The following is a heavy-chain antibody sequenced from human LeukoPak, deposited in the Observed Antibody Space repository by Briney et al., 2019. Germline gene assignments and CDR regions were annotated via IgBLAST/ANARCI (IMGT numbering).Heavy chain of an antibody. CDR2: INWNGGST. Sequence: GGSLRLSCAASGFTFDDYGMSWVRQAPGKGLEWVSGINWNGGSTGYADSVKGRFTISRDNAKNSLYLQMNSLRAEDTAVYYCARDSLGYCSSTSCSQPYWGQGTLVTVSS. J-gene: IGHJ4*02. V-gene: IGHV3-20*04. D-gene: IGHD2-2*01. CDR1: GFTFDDYG. CDR3: ARDSLGYCSSTSCSQPY.